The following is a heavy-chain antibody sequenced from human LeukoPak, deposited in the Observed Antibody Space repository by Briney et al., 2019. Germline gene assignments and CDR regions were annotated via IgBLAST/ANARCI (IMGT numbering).Heavy chain of an antibody. V-gene: IGHV3-23*01. D-gene: IGHD3-10*01. J-gene: IGHJ4*02. CDR1: GFTFSSYS. CDR3: AKNSGPLDGDFDY. Sequence: PGGSLRLSCAASGFTFSSYSMNWVRQAPGKGLEWVSAISGSGGSTYYADSVKGRFTISRDNSKNTLYLQMNSLRAEDTAVYYCAKNSGPLDGDFDYWGQGTLVTVSS. CDR2: ISGSGGST.